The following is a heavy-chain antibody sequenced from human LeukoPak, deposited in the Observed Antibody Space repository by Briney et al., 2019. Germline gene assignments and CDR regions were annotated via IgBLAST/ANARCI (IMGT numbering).Heavy chain of an antibody. V-gene: IGHV3-30*18. D-gene: IGHD6-6*01. CDR2: ISYDGSNK. Sequence: PGGSLRLSCAASGFTFSSYGMHWVRQAPGKGLEWVAVISYDGSNKYYADSVKGRFTISRDNSKNTLYLQMNSLRAEDTAVYYCAKDRYSSSSSSYYYYGMDVWGQGTTVTVSS. J-gene: IGHJ6*02. CDR1: GFTFSSYG. CDR3: AKDRYSSSSSSYYYYGMDV.